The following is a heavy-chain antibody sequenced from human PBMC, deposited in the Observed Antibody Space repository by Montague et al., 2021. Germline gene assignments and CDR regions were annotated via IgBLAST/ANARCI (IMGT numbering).Heavy chain of an antibody. CDR3: ARPNNGWYSDFDY. Sequence: PALVKPTQTLTLTCNFSGSSLNTRAVGVSWIRQPPGKALELLALIYWNDDKHYSPSLKSRLTITKDTSKNQVVLTMTNADPVDTATYYCARPNNGWYSDFDYWSQGTLVTVSS. V-gene: IGHV2-5*01. CDR2: IYWNDDK. CDR1: GSSLNTRAVG. D-gene: IGHD6-19*01. J-gene: IGHJ4*02.